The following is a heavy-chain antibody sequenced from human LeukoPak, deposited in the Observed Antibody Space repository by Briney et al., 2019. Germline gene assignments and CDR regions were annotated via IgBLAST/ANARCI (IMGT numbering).Heavy chain of an antibody. V-gene: IGHV1-46*03. CDR1: GYTFTSYY. Sequence: ASVKVSXKASGYTFTSYYMHWVRQAPGQGLEWMGIINPSGGSTSYAQKFQGRVTMTRDTSTSTIYMELSSLRSEDTAVYYCAREVGQLLTPKYNWFDLWGQGTLVTVSS. CDR3: AREVGQLLTPKYNWFDL. J-gene: IGHJ5*02. D-gene: IGHD2-2*01. CDR2: INPSGGST.